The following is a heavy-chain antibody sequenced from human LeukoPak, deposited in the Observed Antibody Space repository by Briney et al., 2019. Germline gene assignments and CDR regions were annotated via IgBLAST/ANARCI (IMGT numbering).Heavy chain of an antibody. J-gene: IGHJ3*02. CDR3: ARASRDYGDYGGDAFDI. V-gene: IGHV1-8*03. Sequence: GASVRVSCKASGYTFSSYDVNWVRQATGQGLEWMGWMNPNSGNTGYAQKFQGRVTITRNTSISTAYMELSRLRSEDTAVYYCARASRDYGDYGGDAFDIWGQGTMVTVSS. CDR2: MNPNSGNT. D-gene: IGHD4-17*01. CDR1: GYTFSSYD.